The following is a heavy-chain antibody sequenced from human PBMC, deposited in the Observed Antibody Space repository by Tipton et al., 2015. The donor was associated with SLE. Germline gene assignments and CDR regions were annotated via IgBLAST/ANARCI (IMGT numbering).Heavy chain of an antibody. CDR2: IWYDGSNK. Sequence: SLRLSCAASGFTFSSYGMHWVRQAPGKGLEWVAVIWYDGSNKYYADSVKGRFTISRDNSKNTLYLQMNSLRAEDTAVYYCARSAPYDYIWGTYLAYFDYWGQGTLVTVSS. V-gene: IGHV3-33*01. CDR3: ARSAPYDYIWGTYLAYFDY. D-gene: IGHD3-16*02. CDR1: GFTFSSYG. J-gene: IGHJ4*02.